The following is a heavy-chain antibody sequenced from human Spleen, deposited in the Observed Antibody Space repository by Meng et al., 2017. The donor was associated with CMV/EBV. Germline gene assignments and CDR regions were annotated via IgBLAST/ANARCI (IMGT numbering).Heavy chain of an antibody. J-gene: IGHJ4*02. CDR1: GFTFDDYG. V-gene: IGHV3-20*04. D-gene: IGHD4-17*01. Sequence: GESLKISCAASGFTFDDYGMSWVRQAPGKGLEWVSGINWNGGSTGYADSVKGRFTISRDNSKNTLYLQMNSLRAEDTAVYYCAKPIYDGDYSVGFDYWGQGTLVTVFS. CDR3: AKPIYDGDYSVGFDY. CDR2: INWNGGST.